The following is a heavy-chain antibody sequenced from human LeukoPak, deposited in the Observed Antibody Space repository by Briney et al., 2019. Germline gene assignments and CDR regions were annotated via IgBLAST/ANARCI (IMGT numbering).Heavy chain of an antibody. CDR3: AKDMGTTGMKQAFDY. J-gene: IGHJ4*02. CDR1: GFTFDDYA. CDR2: ISWNSGSI. V-gene: IGHV3-9*01. Sequence: LAGRSLRLSCAASGFTFDDYAMHWVRQAPGKGLEWVSGISWNSGSIGYADSMKGRFTISRDNAKNSLYLQMNSLRAEDTALYYCAKDMGTTGMKQAFDYWGQGTLVTVSS. D-gene: IGHD4-17*01.